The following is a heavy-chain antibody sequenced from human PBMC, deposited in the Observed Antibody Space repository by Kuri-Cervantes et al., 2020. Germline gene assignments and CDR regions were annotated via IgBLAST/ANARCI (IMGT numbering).Heavy chain of an antibody. J-gene: IGHJ4*02. V-gene: IGHV3-30-3*01. CDR3: ARDRVVVTAIVEYYFDY. CDR1: GFTFSSYA. D-gene: IGHD2-21*02. Sequence: GGSLRLSCAAPGFTFSSYAMHWVRQAPGKGLEWVAVISYDGSNKYYADSVKGRFTISRDNAKNSLYLQMNSLGAEDTAVYYCARDRVVVTAIVEYYFDYWGQGTLVTVSS. CDR2: ISYDGSNK.